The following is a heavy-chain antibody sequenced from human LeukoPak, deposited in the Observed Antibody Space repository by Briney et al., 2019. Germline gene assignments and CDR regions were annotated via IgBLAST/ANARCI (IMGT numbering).Heavy chain of an antibody. CDR1: GGSISSSSYY. Sequence: KPSETLSLTCTVSGGSISSSSYYWGWIRQPPGKGLEWIGSIYYSGSTYYNPSLKSRVTISVDTSKNQFPLKLSSVTAADTAVYYCARADPLYSHGWRDAFDIWGQSSKVNPFDIWGQGTMVTVSS. J-gene: IGHJ3*02. CDR3: ARADPLYSHGWRDAFDIWGQSSKVNPFDI. D-gene: IGHD5-18*01. V-gene: IGHV4-39*01. CDR2: IYYSGST.